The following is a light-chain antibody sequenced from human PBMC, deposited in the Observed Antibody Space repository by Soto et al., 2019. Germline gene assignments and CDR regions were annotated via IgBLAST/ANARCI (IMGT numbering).Light chain of an antibody. CDR1: SGHSSYA. J-gene: IGLJ3*02. CDR3: QTWGTGTRV. CDR2: LNSDGSH. V-gene: IGLV4-69*01. Sequence: QLVLTQSPSASASLGASVKLTCTLSSGHSSYAIAWHQQQPEKGPRYLMKLNSDGSHSKGDGIPDRFSGSSSGAERYLTISSLQSEDEADSYCQTWGTGTRVFGGGTKLTVL.